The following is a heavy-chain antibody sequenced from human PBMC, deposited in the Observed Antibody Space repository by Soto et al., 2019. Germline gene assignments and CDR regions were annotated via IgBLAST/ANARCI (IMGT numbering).Heavy chain of an antibody. Sequence: GGSLRLSCAASGFTFSSYGMHWVRQAPGKGLEWVAVIWYDGSNKYYADSVKGRFTISRDNSKNTLYLQMNSLRAEDTAVYYCARADRAYGDYYAFDIWGQGTMVTVSS. J-gene: IGHJ3*02. CDR1: GFTFSSYG. CDR3: ARADRAYGDYYAFDI. V-gene: IGHV3-33*01. CDR2: IWYDGSNK. D-gene: IGHD4-17*01.